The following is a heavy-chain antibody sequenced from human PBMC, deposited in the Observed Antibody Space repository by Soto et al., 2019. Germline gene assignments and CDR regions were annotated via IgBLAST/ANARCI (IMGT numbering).Heavy chain of an antibody. CDR3: ARHGFGPLHGLVDV. CDR1: GGSITNYY. J-gene: IGHJ6*02. Sequence: QVQLQESGPGLVKPSETLSLTCTVSGGSITNYYCSWFRQPPGKGLEWIGYINYDGYSAYNLSLKRRVTLSMDASKTHFSLRLESVTATDTAVYYCARHGFGPLHGLVDVWGPGTTVIVSS. D-gene: IGHD3-10*01. V-gene: IGHV4-59*08. CDR2: INYDGYS.